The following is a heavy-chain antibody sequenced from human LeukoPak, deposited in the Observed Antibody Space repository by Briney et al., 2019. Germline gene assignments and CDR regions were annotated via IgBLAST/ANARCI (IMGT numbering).Heavy chain of an antibody. CDR3: ARDSRRPRVRYYDFWSGYFPPGY. CDR1: GYTFTSYG. V-gene: IGHV1-18*01. D-gene: IGHD3-3*01. Sequence: GASVKVSCKASGYTFTSYGISWVRQAPGQGLEWMGWISAYNGNTNYAQKLQGRVTMTTDTSTSTAYMELRSLRSDDTAVYYCARDSRRPRVRYYDFWSGYFPPGYWGQGTLVIVSS. CDR2: ISAYNGNT. J-gene: IGHJ4*02.